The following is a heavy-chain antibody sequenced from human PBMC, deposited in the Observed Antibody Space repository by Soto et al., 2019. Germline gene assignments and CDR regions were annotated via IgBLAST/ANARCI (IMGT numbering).Heavy chain of an antibody. D-gene: IGHD3-10*01. Sequence: QVQLQESGPGLVKPSETLSLTCTVSGGSISSYYWSWIRQPPGKGLEWIGYIYYSGSTNYNPSLKSRVTISVDTSKNQSSLQLSSVTAADTAVYYCASRYGGSLDYWGQGTLVTVSS. V-gene: IGHV4-59*08. J-gene: IGHJ4*02. CDR1: GGSISSYY. CDR2: IYYSGST. CDR3: ASRYGGSLDY.